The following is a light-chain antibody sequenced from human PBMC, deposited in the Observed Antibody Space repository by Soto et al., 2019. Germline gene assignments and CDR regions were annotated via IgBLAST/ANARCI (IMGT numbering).Light chain of an antibody. CDR2: DDS. CDR1: NIGTKS. CDR3: HYPRV. Sequence: SYELTQPPSVSVAPGQTARITCGGANIGTKSVHWYQQKPGQAPVLVVYDDSNRPSGIPERFSGSNSGNTATLTISRVEAGDEADYYGHYPRVFGTGTKLTVL. J-gene: IGLJ1*01. V-gene: IGLV3-21*02.